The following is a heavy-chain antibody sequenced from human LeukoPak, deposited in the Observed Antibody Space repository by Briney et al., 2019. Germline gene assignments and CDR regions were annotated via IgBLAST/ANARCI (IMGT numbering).Heavy chain of an antibody. Sequence: KTGGSLRLSCAASGFTFTNSSMNWIRQPPGKGLEWIGEINARGDTNFNPSLKSRVTISVDTSKSQFSLRLTSMIAADTAVYYCARGQVPAARGYNWFDPWGQGTLVTVSS. CDR3: ARGQVPAARGYNWFDP. CDR2: INARGDT. CDR1: GFTFTNSS. D-gene: IGHD2-2*01. J-gene: IGHJ5*02. V-gene: IGHV4-34*01.